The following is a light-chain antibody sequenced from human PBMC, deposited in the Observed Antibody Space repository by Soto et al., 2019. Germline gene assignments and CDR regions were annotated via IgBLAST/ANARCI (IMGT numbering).Light chain of an antibody. CDR3: QHYNSYSEA. CDR2: KAS. J-gene: IGKJ1*01. Sequence: IQLTQSPSSLSASAGGRVTITCRASQTISSWLAWYQQKPGKAPKLLIYKASTLKSGVPSRFSGSGSGTEFTLTISSLQPDDFATYYCQHYNSYSEAFGQGTKVDIK. CDR1: QTISSW. V-gene: IGKV1-5*03.